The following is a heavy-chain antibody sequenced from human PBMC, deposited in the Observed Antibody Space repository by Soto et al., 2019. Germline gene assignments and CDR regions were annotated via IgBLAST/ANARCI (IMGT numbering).Heavy chain of an antibody. J-gene: IGHJ2*01. CDR1: GFTFSTYW. D-gene: IGHD1-26*01. V-gene: IGHV3-7*03. CDR2: IKQDGSEQ. CDR3: ARDRGWGLRYFDL. Sequence: PGGSLRLSCAASGFTFSTYWMSWVRQAPGRGLEWVANIKQDGSEQYYVDSVKGRFTISRDNAKNSLYLHMNSLRAEDTAVYYCARDRGWGLRYFDLWGRGTLVTVSS.